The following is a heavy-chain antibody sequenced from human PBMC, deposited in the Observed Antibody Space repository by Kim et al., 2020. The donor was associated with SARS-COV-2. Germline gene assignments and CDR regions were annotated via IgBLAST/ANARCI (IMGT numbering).Heavy chain of an antibody. J-gene: IGHJ2*01. V-gene: IGHV3-33*06. D-gene: IGHD6-6*01. CDR2: IWYDGSNK. CDR1: GFTFSSYG. Sequence: GGSLRLSCAASGFTFSSYGMHWVRQAPGKGLEWVAGIWYDGSNKYYADSVKGRFTISRDNSKNTLYLQMNSLRAEDTAVYYCAKQLIAARRARDWYFDLWGRGTLVTVSS. CDR3: AKQLIAARRARDWYFDL.